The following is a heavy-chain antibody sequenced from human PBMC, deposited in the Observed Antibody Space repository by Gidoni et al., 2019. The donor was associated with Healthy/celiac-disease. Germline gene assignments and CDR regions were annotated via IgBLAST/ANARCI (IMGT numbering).Heavy chain of an antibody. V-gene: IGHV3-15*01. CDR3: TTMPDYYGSVLYYFDY. J-gene: IGHJ4*02. D-gene: IGHD3-10*01. Sequence: GRFTISRDDSKNTLYLQMNSLKTEDTAVYYCTTMPDYYGSVLYYFDYWGQGTLVTVSS.